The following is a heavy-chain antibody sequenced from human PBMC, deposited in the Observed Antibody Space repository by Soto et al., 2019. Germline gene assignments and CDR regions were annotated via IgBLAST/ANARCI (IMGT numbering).Heavy chain of an antibody. CDR1: VFGFHTYW. J-gene: IGHJ4*02. V-gene: IGHV3-74*01. CDR2: INSDGDTS. CDR3: TIGLVDYYGSGNNCPRLGW. D-gene: IGHD3-10*01. Sequence: PGGSLRLSCLASVFGFHTYWMHWVRQVPGKGLVWVARINSDGDTSTYADSVKGRFSISRGNTKNTLFLQMNGLRDDDTAGYYCTIGLVDYYGSGNNCPRLGWGGQGA.